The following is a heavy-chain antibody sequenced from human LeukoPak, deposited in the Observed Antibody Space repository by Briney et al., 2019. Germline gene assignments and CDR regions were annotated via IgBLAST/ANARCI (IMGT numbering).Heavy chain of an antibody. Sequence: SETLSLTCTVSGGSITSSNYFWGWIRQSPGKGLEWIGSIYYSGSTYYNPSLKSRVTISVETSKIQFSLKLSSVTAADSAVYYCARVSCSSTSCRRKFDNWGQGTLVTVSS. CDR3: ARVSCSSTSCRRKFDN. J-gene: IGHJ4*02. CDR1: GGSITSSNYF. CDR2: IYYSGST. D-gene: IGHD2-2*01. V-gene: IGHV4-39*07.